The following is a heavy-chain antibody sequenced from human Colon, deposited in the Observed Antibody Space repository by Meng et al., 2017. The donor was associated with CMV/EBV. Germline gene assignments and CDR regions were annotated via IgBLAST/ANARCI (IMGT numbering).Heavy chain of an antibody. CDR2: IIPILGIP. D-gene: IGHD3-22*01. CDR1: TFKTYA. V-gene: IGHV1-69*10. CDR3: AREQHDSSGYYYRMFDH. Sequence: TFKTYAINWVRQAPGQGLEWMGEIIPILGIPSYAQKFQGRVTLIADKSTSTVYMDVSSLTSDDTAVYYCAREQHDSSGYYYRMFDHWGQGTLVTVSS. J-gene: IGHJ4*02.